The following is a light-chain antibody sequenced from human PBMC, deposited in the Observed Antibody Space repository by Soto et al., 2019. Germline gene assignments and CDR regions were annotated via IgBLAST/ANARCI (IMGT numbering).Light chain of an antibody. V-gene: IGKV3-11*01. CDR1: QSVSNF. CDR2: DTF. J-gene: IGKJ4*01. Sequence: EIVLTQSPATLSLSPGDRATLSCRASQSVSNFLAWYQQKPGQVPKLLIYDTFHRAPGIPVRFSGSGFGTDFTLSISSLVSDVFAVYYSQHRANVVSFGGGTKMEIK. CDR3: QHRANVVS.